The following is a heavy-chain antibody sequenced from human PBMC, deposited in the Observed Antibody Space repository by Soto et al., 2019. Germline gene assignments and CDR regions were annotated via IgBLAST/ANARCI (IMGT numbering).Heavy chain of an antibody. CDR2: ISPNNGHT. V-gene: IGHV1-18*01. J-gene: IGHJ4*02. D-gene: IGHD3-10*01. Sequence: ASVKVSCKASGYTFSSYGIIWVRQAPGQGLEWMGWISPNNGHTHYTQKVQGRVTMTTDTSTSTAYMELRSLTSDDTAVYYCARSTDYYGSGSTAFDYWGQGT. CDR1: GYTFSSYG. CDR3: ARSTDYYGSGSTAFDY.